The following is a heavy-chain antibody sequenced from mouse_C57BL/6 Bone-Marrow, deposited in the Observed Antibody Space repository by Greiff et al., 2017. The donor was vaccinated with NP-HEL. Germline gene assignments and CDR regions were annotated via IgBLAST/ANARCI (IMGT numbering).Heavy chain of an antibody. CDR2: IDPEDGET. CDR1: GFNIKDYN. CDR3: ARSCDYERDNAFDY. Sequence: EVQLQESGAELVKPGASVKLSCTASGFNIKDYNMHWVKQRTEQGLEWIGMIDPEDGETKYAQKFQGKATLTADTSSNTAYVHLSSLTSEDTAVYYCARSCDYERDNAFDYWGQGTTVTVSS. J-gene: IGHJ4*01. D-gene: IGHD2-4*01. V-gene: IGHV14-2*01.